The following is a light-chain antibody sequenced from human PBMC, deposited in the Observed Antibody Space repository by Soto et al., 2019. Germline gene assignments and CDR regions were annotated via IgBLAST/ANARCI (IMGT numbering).Light chain of an antibody. CDR2: GNT. V-gene: IGLV1-40*01. Sequence: QLVLTQPPSVSGAPGQRVTMSCTGSSSNIGAGYDVHWYQQLPGTAPKLLISGNTNRPSGVPDRFSGSKSGTSASLAITGLQAEDEADYYCQSYDSSLSGDVFGTGTKLTVL. CDR3: QSYDSSLSGDV. J-gene: IGLJ1*01. CDR1: SSNIGAGYD.